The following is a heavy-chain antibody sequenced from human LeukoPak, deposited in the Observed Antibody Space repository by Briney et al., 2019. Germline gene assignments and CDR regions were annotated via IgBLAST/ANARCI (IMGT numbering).Heavy chain of an antibody. V-gene: IGHV3-23*01. Sequence: GGSLRLSCAASGFTFGSFAMSWVRQAPGKGLDWIAGIFGSGGSPHYADSVKGRFTISRDNSKNTVYLQINSLRAEDTAVYYCGKMTAGYSSGQKPAWPVDYWGQGTLVTVSS. J-gene: IGHJ4*02. CDR3: GKMTAGYSSGQKPAWPVDY. CDR2: IFGSGGSP. CDR1: GFTFGSFA. D-gene: IGHD5-18*01.